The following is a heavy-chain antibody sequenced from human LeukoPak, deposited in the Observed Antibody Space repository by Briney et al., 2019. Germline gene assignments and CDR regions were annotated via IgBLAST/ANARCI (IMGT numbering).Heavy chain of an antibody. D-gene: IGHD3-22*01. CDR1: GFIFDDYA. CDR2: ISWNSGSI. CDR3: AKDRTAYYDSSGYPDY. J-gene: IGHJ4*02. Sequence: PGGSLRLSCVASGFIFDDYAMHWVRQAPGKGLEWVSGISWNSGSIGYADSVKGRFTISRDNAKNSLYLQMNSLRAEDTALYYCAKDRTAYYDSSGYPDYWGQGTLVTVSS. V-gene: IGHV3-9*01.